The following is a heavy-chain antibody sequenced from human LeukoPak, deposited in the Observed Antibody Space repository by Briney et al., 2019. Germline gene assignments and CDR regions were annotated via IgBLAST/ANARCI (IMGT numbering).Heavy chain of an antibody. J-gene: IGHJ4*02. D-gene: IGHD3-22*01. CDR1: GFTFSSYG. V-gene: IGHV3-23*01. CDR2: ISGSGGST. CDR3: ARATGRGYYYDSSGYFDY. Sequence: GGTLRLSCAASGFTFSSYGMSWVRQAPGKGLEWVSAISGSGGSTYYADSVKGRFTISRDNSKNTLYLQMNSLRAEDTAVYYCARATGRGYYYDSSGYFDYWGQGTLVTVSS.